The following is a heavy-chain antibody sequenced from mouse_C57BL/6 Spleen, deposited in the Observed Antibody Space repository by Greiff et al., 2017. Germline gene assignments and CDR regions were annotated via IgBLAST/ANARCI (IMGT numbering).Heavy chain of an antibody. J-gene: IGHJ2*01. CDR2: IYPGDGDT. V-gene: IGHV1-82*01. Sequence: VQLQQSGPELVKPGASVKISCKASGYAFSSSWMNWVKQRPGKGLEWIGRIYPGDGDTNYNGKFKGKATLTADKSSSTAYMQLSSLTSEDSAVYFCARDYGSSSYFDYWGQGTTRTVSS. CDR1: GYAFSSSW. D-gene: IGHD1-1*01. CDR3: ARDYGSSSYFDY.